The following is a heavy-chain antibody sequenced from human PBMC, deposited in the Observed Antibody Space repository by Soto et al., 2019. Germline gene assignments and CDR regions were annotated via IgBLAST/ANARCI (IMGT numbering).Heavy chain of an antibody. D-gene: IGHD5-18*01. CDR2: IIPILGIA. CDR3: ARDNVDTAMARGSY. Sequence: QVQLVQSGAEVKKPGSSVKVSCKASGGTFSSYTISWVRQAPGQGLEWMGRIIPILGIANYAQKFQGRVTITADKSTSTAYMELSSLRSEDTAVYYCARDNVDTAMARGSYWGQGTLVTVSS. V-gene: IGHV1-69*08. J-gene: IGHJ4*02. CDR1: GGTFSSYT.